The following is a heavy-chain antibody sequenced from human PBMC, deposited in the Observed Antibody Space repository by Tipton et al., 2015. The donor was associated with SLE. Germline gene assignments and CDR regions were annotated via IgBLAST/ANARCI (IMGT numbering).Heavy chain of an antibody. V-gene: IGHV3-9*01. CDR2: ISWNSGSI. Sequence: SLRLSCAASGFTFDDYAMHWVRQAPGKGLEWVSGISWNSGSIGYADSVKGRFTISRDNAKNSLYLQMNSLRAEDTAVYYCARGAVPFPAWNWGQGTLATVSS. J-gene: IGHJ4*02. CDR3: ARGAVPFPAWN. D-gene: IGHD1-1*01. CDR1: GFTFDDYA.